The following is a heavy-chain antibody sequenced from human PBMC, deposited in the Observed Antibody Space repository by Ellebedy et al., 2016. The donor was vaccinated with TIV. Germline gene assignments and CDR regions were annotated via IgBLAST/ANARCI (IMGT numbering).Heavy chain of an antibody. CDR2: ISGSGDSP. CDR1: GFTFSSYA. D-gene: IGHD1-26*01. Sequence: GGSLRLSXAASGFTFSSYAMNWVRQAPGKGLEWVSGISGSGDSPYYADSVRGRFTISRDNSKNTLYLQMNSLRAEDTAVYYCTKDGPGGRWEGNGMDVWGQGTTVTVSS. V-gene: IGHV3-23*01. CDR3: TKDGPGGRWEGNGMDV. J-gene: IGHJ6*02.